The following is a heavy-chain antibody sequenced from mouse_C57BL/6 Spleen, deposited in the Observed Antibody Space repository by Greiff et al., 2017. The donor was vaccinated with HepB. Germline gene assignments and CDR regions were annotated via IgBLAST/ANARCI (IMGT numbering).Heavy chain of an antibody. Sequence: QVQLQQPGAELVKPGASVKLSCKASGYTFTSYWMHWVKQRPGQGLEWIGMIHPNSGSTNYNEKFKSKATLTVDKSSSTAYMQLSSLTSEDSAVYYCARQGTTVVGYYFDDWGQGTTLTVSS. V-gene: IGHV1-64*01. CDR1: GYTFTSYW. CDR2: IHPNSGST. D-gene: IGHD1-1*01. J-gene: IGHJ2*01. CDR3: ARQGTTVVGYYFDD.